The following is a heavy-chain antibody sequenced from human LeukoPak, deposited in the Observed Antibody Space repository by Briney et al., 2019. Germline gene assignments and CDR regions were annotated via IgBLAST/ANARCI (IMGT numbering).Heavy chain of an antibody. V-gene: IGHV3-48*03. CDR2: ISSSGNTI. Sequence: GGSLRLSCADSGFSFSSYEMNWVRQAPGKGLEWVSYISSSGNTIYYADSVKGRFTISRDNAKDSLYLQMNSLRAEDTAIYYCARKSRGTYYEVALDIWGQGTMVTVSS. J-gene: IGHJ3*02. CDR1: GFSFSSYE. D-gene: IGHD1-26*01. CDR3: ARKSRGTYYEVALDI.